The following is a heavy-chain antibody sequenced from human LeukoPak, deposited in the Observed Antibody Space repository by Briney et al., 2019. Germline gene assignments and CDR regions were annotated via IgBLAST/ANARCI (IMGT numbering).Heavy chain of an antibody. Sequence: PSETLSLTCSVSGASINSYYWNWIRQSPGKGLEWLGNIHSRGTTNYNPSLKSRVTLSLDSSKSQFALKVTSVTAADTAVYYCARDEFGDFQGFDYWGQGTRVTVSS. D-gene: IGHD4-17*01. CDR2: IHSRGTT. J-gene: IGHJ4*02. V-gene: IGHV4-59*01. CDR1: GASINSYY. CDR3: ARDEFGDFQGFDY.